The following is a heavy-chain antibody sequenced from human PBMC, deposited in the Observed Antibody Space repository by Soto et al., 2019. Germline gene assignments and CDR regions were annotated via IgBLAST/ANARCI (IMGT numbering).Heavy chain of an antibody. J-gene: IGHJ6*02. D-gene: IGHD3-10*01. Sequence: VASVKVYCKGSGGTFSSYAISWVRQAPGQGLEWMGGIIPMFGTADYAQKFQGRVTITADESTSTAYMELSSLRSDDTAVYYCATMKGGSQYYYYGMDVWG. V-gene: IGHV1-69*13. CDR3: ATMKGGSQYYYYGMDV. CDR2: IIPMFGTA. CDR1: GGTFSSYA.